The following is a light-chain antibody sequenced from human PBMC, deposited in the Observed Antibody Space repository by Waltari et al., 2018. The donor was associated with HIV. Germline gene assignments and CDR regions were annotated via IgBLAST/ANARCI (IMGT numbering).Light chain of an antibody. CDR2: EVS. CDR1: SSDVGGSNY. V-gene: IGLV2-14*01. CDR3: SSYTSSSTRV. J-gene: IGLJ3*02. Sequence: QSALTPPASVSGSPGQSITISCTGTSSDVGGSNYVSWYHQHPGKAPKRMIYEVSNRPSGVSNRFSGSKSGNTASLTISGLQAEDEADYYCSSYTSSSTRVFGGGTNLTVL.